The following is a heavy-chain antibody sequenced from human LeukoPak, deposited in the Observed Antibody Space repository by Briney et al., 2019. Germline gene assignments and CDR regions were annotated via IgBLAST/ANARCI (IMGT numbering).Heavy chain of an antibody. J-gene: IGHJ6*02. Sequence: GGSLRLSCAASGFTFSSYSMNWVRQAPGKGLEWVSGISGSGGTTYSAESVKGRFTISRDNSKNTLYLQMNSLRAEDTAVYYCAKHSGYDSYYGMDVWGQGTTVTVS. V-gene: IGHV3-23*01. CDR1: GFTFSSYS. CDR2: ISGSGGTT. D-gene: IGHD5-12*01. CDR3: AKHSGYDSYYGMDV.